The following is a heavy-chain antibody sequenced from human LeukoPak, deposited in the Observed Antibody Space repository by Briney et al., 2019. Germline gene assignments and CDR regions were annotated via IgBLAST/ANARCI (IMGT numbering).Heavy chain of an antibody. D-gene: IGHD3-3*01. CDR2: FDPEEAVT. CDR3: VVPSDDFWSGIDH. V-gene: IGHV1-24*01. CDR1: GNTLNELS. Sequence: GASVKVSCKLSGNTLNELSIHWVRQAPAEGLEWTGGFDPEEAVTKYSQKFQDRVTMTEDTSTDTAYMELRSLTSEDTAVYYCVVPSDDFWSGIDHWGQGTLVTVSS. J-gene: IGHJ4*02.